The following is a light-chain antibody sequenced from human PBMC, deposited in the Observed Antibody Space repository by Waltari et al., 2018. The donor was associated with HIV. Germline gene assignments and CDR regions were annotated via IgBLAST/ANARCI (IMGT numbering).Light chain of an antibody. J-gene: IGLJ1*01. CDR1: SSNVGSTP. CDR2: NTD. Sequence: QSVLTQPPSSSGTPGQRLTISCSGSSSNVGSTPVNWYQHPPGAAPKLLILNTDERPSGVPDRFSGSKSGTSASLAISGLQSEDEADYYCAVWDDSLNAYVFGTGTTVTVL. CDR3: AVWDDSLNAYV. V-gene: IGLV1-44*01.